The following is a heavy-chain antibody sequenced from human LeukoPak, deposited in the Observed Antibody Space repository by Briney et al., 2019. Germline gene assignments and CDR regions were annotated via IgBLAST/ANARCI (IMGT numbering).Heavy chain of an antibody. D-gene: IGHD3-10*01. Sequence: GGSLRLSCAASGFTFDDYAMHWVRQAPGKGLEWVSGISWNSGSIGYADSVKGRFTISRDNAKNSLYLQMNSLRAEDTALYYCAKEAPYGSGTPDYWGQGTLVTVSS. V-gene: IGHV3-9*01. CDR3: AKEAPYGSGTPDY. CDR1: GFTFDDYA. J-gene: IGHJ4*02. CDR2: ISWNSGSI.